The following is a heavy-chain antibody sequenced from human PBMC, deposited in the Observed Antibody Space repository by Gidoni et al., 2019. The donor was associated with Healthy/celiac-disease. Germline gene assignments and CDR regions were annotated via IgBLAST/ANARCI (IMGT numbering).Heavy chain of an antibody. CDR1: GGTFRSYA. CDR3: AREQQLVHSQPGGMDV. J-gene: IGHJ6*02. V-gene: IGHV1-69*01. D-gene: IGHD6-13*01. Sequence: QVQLVQSGAEVKKHGSSVKVSCKASGGTFRSYAISWVRQAPGQGLEWMGGIIPIFGTANYAQKFQGRVTITADESTSTAYMELSSLRSEDTAVYYCAREQQLVHSQPGGMDVWGQGTTVTVSS. CDR2: IIPIFGTA.